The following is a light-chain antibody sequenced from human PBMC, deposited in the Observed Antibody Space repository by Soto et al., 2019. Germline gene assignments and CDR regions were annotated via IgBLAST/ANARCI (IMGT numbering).Light chain of an antibody. CDR2: EVS. CDR1: SSDVGGYDY. CDR3: CSYAGYYTHYV. Sequence: QSVLTQPASVSGSPGQSITISCTGTSSDVGGYDYVSWYQLHPGKAPKLMVFEVSNRPSGVPDRFSGSKSGNTASLTISGLQAEDEADYYSCSYAGYYTHYVFGTGTKVTVL. V-gene: IGLV2-14*01. J-gene: IGLJ1*01.